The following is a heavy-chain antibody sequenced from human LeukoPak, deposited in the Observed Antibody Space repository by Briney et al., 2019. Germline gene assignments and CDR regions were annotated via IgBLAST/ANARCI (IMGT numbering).Heavy chain of an antibody. Sequence: GGSLRLSCAASGFTFSSYAMSGVRQAPGKGLEWVSAISGSGGSTYYADSVKGRFTISRDNSKNTLYLQMNSLRAEDTAVYYCAKASGYSYAPGNWFDPWGQGTLVTVSS. CDR2: ISGSGGST. CDR3: AKASGYSYAPGNWFDP. J-gene: IGHJ5*02. D-gene: IGHD5-18*01. CDR1: GFTFSSYA. V-gene: IGHV3-23*01.